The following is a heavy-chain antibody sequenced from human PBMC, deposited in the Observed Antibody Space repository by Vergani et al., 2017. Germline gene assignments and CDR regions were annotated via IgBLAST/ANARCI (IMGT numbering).Heavy chain of an antibody. D-gene: IGHD6-6*01. Sequence: EVQLVESGGGLVQPGGSLRLSCAASGFTFSSYSMNWVRQAPGKGLEWVSYISSSSSTIYYAAAVKGQFTISRDNSKKTLYLQMNSLRAEDTAVYYCAKISSSQSWYFDYWGQGTLVTVSS. CDR2: ISSSSSTI. CDR3: AKISSSQSWYFDY. CDR1: GFTFSSYS. V-gene: IGHV3-48*01. J-gene: IGHJ4*02.